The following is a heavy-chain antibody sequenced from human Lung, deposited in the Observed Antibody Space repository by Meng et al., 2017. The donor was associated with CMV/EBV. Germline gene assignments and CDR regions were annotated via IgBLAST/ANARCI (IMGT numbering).Heavy chain of an antibody. Sequence: ESGTVTCEALGIMSLNCACVWCSTSSVTEWGWGRQHPGKGREWIGEIYHSGITNYNPSLKSRVTISVDKSKNQFSLKLSSVTAADTAVYYCASFPPPGKQWLVTDYWGQGTLVTVSS. CDR1: CSTSSVTE. J-gene: IGHJ4*02. D-gene: IGHD6-19*01. CDR2: IYHSGIT. V-gene: IGHV4-4*03. CDR3: ASFPPPGKQWLVTDY.